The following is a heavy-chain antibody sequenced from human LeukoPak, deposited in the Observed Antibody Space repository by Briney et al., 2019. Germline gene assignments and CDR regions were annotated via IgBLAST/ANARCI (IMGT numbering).Heavy chain of an antibody. V-gene: IGHV1-46*01. J-gene: IGHJ4*02. CDR3: ARAGVGYGDYDY. D-gene: IGHD4-17*01. CDR2: INPSGGST. CDR1: GYTFTSYY. Sequence: ASVKVSCKASGYTFTSYYMHWVRQAPGQGLEWMGIINPSGGSTSYAQKFQGRVTMTRDTSTSTAYMELSSLRSEDTAVYYCARAGVGYGDYDYWGQGTLVTVSS.